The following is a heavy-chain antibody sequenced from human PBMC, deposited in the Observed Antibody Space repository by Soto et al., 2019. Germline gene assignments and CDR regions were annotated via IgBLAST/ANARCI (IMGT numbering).Heavy chain of an antibody. CDR2: ISAYNGNT. D-gene: IGHD3-9*01. CDR3: ARDMRPYYDILTGYYKAPFDY. J-gene: IGHJ4*02. Sequence: ASVKVSCKXSGYTFTSYGISWVRQAPGQGLEWMGWISAYNGNTNYAQKLQGRVTMTTDTSTSTAYMELRSLRSDDTAVYYCARDMRPYYDILTGYYKAPFDYWGQGTLVTVSS. V-gene: IGHV1-18*04. CDR1: GYTFTSYG.